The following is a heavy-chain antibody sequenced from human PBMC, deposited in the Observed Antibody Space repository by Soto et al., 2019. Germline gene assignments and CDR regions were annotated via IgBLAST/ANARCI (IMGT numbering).Heavy chain of an antibody. CDR1: GGSFSGYY. V-gene: IGHV4-34*01. CDR2: INHSGST. Sequence: QVQLQQWGAGLLKPSETLSLTCAVYGGSFSGYYWSWIRQPPGKGLEWIGEINHSGSTNYNPSLKSRVTISVDTSKNQFSLKLSSVTAADTAVYYCARKGYCSGGSCYSYFAFDIWGQGTNGHRLF. CDR3: ARKGYCSGGSCYSYFAFDI. J-gene: IGHJ3*02. D-gene: IGHD2-15*01.